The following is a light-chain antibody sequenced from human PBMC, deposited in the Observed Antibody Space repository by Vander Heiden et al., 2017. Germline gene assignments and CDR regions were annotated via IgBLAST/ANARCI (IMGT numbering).Light chain of an antibody. Sequence: EIVMTPSPATLSVSPGERVTLSCRASQSVSRDLAWYQQKPGQAPRLLIYRASTRATGIPARFSGSGSGTEFTLTISSLQSEDFAVYFCQQYYNWPPLTFGGGTKVEIK. V-gene: IGKV3-15*01. CDR1: QSVSRD. CDR3: QQYYNWPPLT. CDR2: RAS. J-gene: IGKJ4*01.